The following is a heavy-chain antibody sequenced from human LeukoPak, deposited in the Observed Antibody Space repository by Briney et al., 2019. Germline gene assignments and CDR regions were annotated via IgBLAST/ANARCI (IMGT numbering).Heavy chain of an antibody. V-gene: IGHV3-7*05. CDR2: INQDGSVK. D-gene: IGHD2-15*01. Sequence: SGGSLRLSCAASGFTFRNYWMTWVRQAPGEGLEWVANINQDGSVKNHVDSVKGRFTISRDNAKNSLYLQMNSLRPEDTAIYYCAKSSCSGVSCYSGWFDPWGQGTLVTVSS. J-gene: IGHJ5*02. CDR1: GFTFRNYW. CDR3: AKSSCSGVSCYSGWFDP.